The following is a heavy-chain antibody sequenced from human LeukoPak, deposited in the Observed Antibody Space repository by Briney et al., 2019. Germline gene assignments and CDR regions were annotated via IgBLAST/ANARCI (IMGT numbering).Heavy chain of an antibody. CDR2: IYTRGST. V-gene: IGHV4-4*07. CDR3: ARNTSTFWSGYALTYYYYYMDV. Sequence: PSETLSLTCTVSGGSINNYYWSWIRQPAGKGLEWIGRIYTRGSTNYNPSLKSRVTISVDTSKNQFSLKLSSVTAADTAVYYCARNTSTFWSGYALTYYYYYMDVWGKGTTVTVSS. J-gene: IGHJ6*03. CDR1: GGSINNYY. D-gene: IGHD3-3*01.